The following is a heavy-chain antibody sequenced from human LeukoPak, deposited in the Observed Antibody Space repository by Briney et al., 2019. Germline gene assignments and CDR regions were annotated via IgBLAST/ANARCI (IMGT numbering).Heavy chain of an antibody. J-gene: IGHJ4*02. D-gene: IGHD1-26*01. CDR3: AKDWSSLGATFDS. Sequence: PGGSLRLSCAASGFTFSSYAMSWVRQAPGKGLEWVSAISGSGDSTYYADSVRGRFTISRDNSKNTLYLQMNSLRVEDTAVYYCAKDWSSLGATFDSWGQGTLVTVPS. CDR2: ISGSGDST. CDR1: GFTFSSYA. V-gene: IGHV3-23*01.